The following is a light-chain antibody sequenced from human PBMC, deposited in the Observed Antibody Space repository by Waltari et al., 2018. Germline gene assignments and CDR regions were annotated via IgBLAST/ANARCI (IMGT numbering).Light chain of an antibody. CDR2: RTN. Sequence: QTVVTQEPAFSVSPGGTVTLTCGLSSGSVSTNYYPSWYQQTPGQAPRTLIYRTNIRSSGVPDRFSGSIFGNNAALTITGAQADDESDYYCVLYMGSGISVFGGGTKVTVL. V-gene: IGLV8-61*01. CDR3: VLYMGSGISV. J-gene: IGLJ3*02. CDR1: SGSVSTNYY.